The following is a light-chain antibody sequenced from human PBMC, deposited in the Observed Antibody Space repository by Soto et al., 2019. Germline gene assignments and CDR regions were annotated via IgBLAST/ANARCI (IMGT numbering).Light chain of an antibody. CDR2: GAS. Sequence: EVVLTQSPATLSVSPGEGATLSCKASQSVDSRLAWYQQKPGQAPRLLIEGASSRGTDIPARFSGSGSGTEFTLNITSLQYEDFAVYYCQQYSKWPLAFGGGTSVEIK. J-gene: IGKJ4*01. CDR1: QSVDSR. CDR3: QQYSKWPLA. V-gene: IGKV3-15*01.